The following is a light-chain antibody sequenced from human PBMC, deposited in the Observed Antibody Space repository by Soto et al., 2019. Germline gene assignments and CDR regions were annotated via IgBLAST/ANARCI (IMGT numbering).Light chain of an antibody. CDR1: QSLLHSNGYNY. V-gene: IGKV2-28*01. J-gene: IGKJ1*01. Sequence: DIVITHSTLSLPVTHGDPASLSRRCSQSLLHSNGYNYLDWYLQKPGQSPQLLIYLVSNRASGVPDRFSVSGSGTDFTLKIRRVEAEEVGVDDCMPALQTPRTGGQVTKVEIK. CDR2: LVS. CDR3: MPALQTPRT.